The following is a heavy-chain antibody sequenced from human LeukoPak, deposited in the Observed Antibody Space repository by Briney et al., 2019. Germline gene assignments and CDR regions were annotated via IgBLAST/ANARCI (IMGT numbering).Heavy chain of an antibody. J-gene: IGHJ4*02. Sequence: GASVTVSCKASGYTFTIYGISWVRQAPGQGLEWMGWISAYNGNTNYAQKLQGRVTMTTDTSTSTAYMELRSLRSDDTAVYYCARAGYYDSSGFYSTPYYFDYWGQGTLVTVSS. CDR3: ARAGYYDSSGFYSTPYYFDY. CDR1: GYTFTIYG. V-gene: IGHV1-18*01. CDR2: ISAYNGNT. D-gene: IGHD3-22*01.